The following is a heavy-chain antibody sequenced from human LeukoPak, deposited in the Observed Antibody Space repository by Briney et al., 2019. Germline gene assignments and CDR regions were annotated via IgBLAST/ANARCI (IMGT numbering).Heavy chain of an antibody. V-gene: IGHV4-31*03. J-gene: IGHJ4*02. CDR3: ARNRMDTALALFLDF. D-gene: IGHD5-18*01. CDR2: IFYNGST. CDR1: GASISSYGYY. Sequence: PSQTLSLTCSVSGASISSYGYYWTWIRQFPGKGLEWIGNIFYNGSTYYNPSFRGRVTVSFDTSKNQFSLKLNSVTPADTAVYFRARNRMDTALALFLDFLGQGTLVTVPS.